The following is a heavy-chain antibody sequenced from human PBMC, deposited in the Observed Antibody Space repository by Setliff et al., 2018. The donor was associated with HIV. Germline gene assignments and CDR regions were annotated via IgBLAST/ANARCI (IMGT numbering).Heavy chain of an antibody. J-gene: IGHJ4*02. D-gene: IGHD6-13*01. Sequence: SETLSLTCAVYGGSFSGYFWSWIRQPPGKGLEWIGEINHSGSTNYNPSLKSRVTISVDTSKNQFSLKLSSVTAADTAVYYCARDGYSSSWYVISGSFDYWGQGILVTVS. CDR2: INHSGST. V-gene: IGHV4-34*01. CDR3: ARDGYSSSWYVISGSFDY. CDR1: GGSFSGYF.